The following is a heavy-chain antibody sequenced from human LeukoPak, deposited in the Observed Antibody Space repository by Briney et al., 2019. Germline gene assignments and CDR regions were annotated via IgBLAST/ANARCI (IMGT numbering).Heavy chain of an antibody. D-gene: IGHD3-10*01. CDR2: IIPDGGRT. J-gene: IGHJ4*02. CDR3: ARDLSGVGYSGSGTYGY. CDR1: GYTFTRYY. V-gene: IGHV1-46*01. Sequence: ASVKVSCKASGYTFTRYYMHWVRQAPGQGLAWMGIIIPDGGRTNYAQNFQGRVTMTSNTSTSTVYMELSSLRSDDTAVYYCARDLSGVGYSGSGTYGYWGQGTLVTVSS.